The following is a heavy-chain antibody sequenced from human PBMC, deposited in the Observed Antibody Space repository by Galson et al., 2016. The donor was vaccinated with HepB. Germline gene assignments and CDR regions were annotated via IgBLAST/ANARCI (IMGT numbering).Heavy chain of an antibody. CDR2: IYPGDSNT. V-gene: IGHV5-51*01. D-gene: IGHD2-2*01. J-gene: IGHJ2*01. Sequence: QSGAEVKKPGESLKISCKGSGYRFTTYWIGWVRQMPGKGLEWMGVIYPGDSNTRYSPSFQGQVTISVDKSISTAYLQWSSLKASGTAMYYCAREGRYCTSTSCYGYWYFDLWGRGTLVTVSS. CDR3: AREGRYCTSTSCYGYWYFDL. CDR1: GYRFTTYW.